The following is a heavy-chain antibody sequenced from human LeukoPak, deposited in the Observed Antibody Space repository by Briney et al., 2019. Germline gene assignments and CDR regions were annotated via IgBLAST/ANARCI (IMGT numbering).Heavy chain of an antibody. V-gene: IGHV3-48*04. CDR1: GFTFSSFS. J-gene: IGHJ3*02. CDR2: IRSSGSGT. CDR3: ARFGSSDAFDI. D-gene: IGHD2-15*01. Sequence: GGSLRLSWAASGFTFSSFSMNWVRQAPGKGLEWVSYIRSSGSGTDYTGSVKGRFTISRDNAKNSLYLQMNSLRAEDTAVYYCARFGSSDAFDIWGQGTMVTVSS.